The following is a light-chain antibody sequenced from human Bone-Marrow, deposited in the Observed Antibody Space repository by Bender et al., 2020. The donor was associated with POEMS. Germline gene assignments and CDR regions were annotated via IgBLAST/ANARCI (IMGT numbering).Light chain of an antibody. J-gene: IGLJ3*02. Sequence: QSALTQPASVSGSPGQSITISCTGTSSDVGGYNYVSWYQQHPGKAPKLMIYEVSKRPSGVSNRFSGSKSGNTASLTISGLQAEDEANYYCSSYRSGSTLWVFGGGTKLTVL. CDR1: SSDVGGYNY. CDR2: EVS. CDR3: SSYRSGSTLWV. V-gene: IGLV2-14*01.